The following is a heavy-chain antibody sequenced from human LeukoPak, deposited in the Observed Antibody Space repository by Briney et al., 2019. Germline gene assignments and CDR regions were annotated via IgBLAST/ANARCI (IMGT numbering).Heavy chain of an antibody. CDR3: ARDYPRNQWPVMPVYTGFDP. V-gene: IGHV1-69*13. J-gene: IGHJ5*02. CDR1: GGTFSSYA. D-gene: IGHD6-19*01. CDR2: IIPIFGTA. Sequence: SLKVSCTAFGGTFSSYAISWVRQAPGQGLEWMGGIIPIFGTANYAQKFQGRVTITADESTSTAYMELSSLRSEDTAVYYCARDYPRNQWPVMPVYTGFDPWGQGTLVTVSS.